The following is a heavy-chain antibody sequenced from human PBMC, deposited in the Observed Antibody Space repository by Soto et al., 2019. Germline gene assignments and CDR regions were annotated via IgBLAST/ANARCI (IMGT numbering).Heavy chain of an antibody. V-gene: IGHV4-39*01. CDR1: GGSISSSNYY. J-gene: IGHJ5*02. CDR2: IYYSWNT. CDR3: ARSIVVEVDTPLPPGWLDP. Sequence: PSETRSLTCPGSGGSISSSNYYWGWILQPPGKGLEWIGSIYYSWNTYYNPSLKSRVTISVDTSKNQFSLKLFSVTAADRAVYYCARSIVVEVDTPLPPGWLDPPSPGPLVTVSS. D-gene: IGHD2-15*01.